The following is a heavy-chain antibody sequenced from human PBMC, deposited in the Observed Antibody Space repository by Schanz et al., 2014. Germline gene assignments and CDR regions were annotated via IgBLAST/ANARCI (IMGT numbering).Heavy chain of an antibody. V-gene: IGHV1-2*04. Sequence: QVHLVQSGAEAHKPGASLKISCKASGYTFTNFFLHWVRQAPGQGLEWMGWINPNTGGTNFAQKLQGWVTVTRDTSISTVYMELSILRSEDTAVYCCARDGVDAAAGGNYWGQGTLVTVSS. D-gene: IGHD6-13*01. J-gene: IGHJ4*02. CDR1: GYTFTNFF. CDR2: INPNTGGT. CDR3: ARDGVDAAAGGNY.